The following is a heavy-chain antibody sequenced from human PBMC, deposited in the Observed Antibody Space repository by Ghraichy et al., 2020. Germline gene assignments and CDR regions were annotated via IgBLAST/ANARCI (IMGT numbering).Heavy chain of an antibody. J-gene: IGHJ6*03. CDR1: GFTLSSYG. CDR3: ARPYGDYYNYYYYMDV. Sequence: LSLTCAASGFTLSSYGMHWVRQAPGKGLEWVAVISYDGSNKYYADSVKGRFTISRDDSKNTLYLQMNSLRAEDTAVYYCARPYGDYYNYYYYMDVWGKGTTVTVSS. CDR2: ISYDGSNK. V-gene: IGHV3-30*03. D-gene: IGHD4-17*01.